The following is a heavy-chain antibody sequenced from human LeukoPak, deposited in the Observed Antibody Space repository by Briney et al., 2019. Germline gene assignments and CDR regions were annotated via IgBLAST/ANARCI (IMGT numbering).Heavy chain of an antibody. D-gene: IGHD2-15*01. V-gene: IGHV3-21*01. Sequence: GGSLRLSCAASGFTFSAYSMNWVRQAPGKGLEWVSSISSDSRYIYYADSVKGRFTISRDNAKDSLYLQMNSLRAEDTAVYYCAKCSGGNCYHSDDHWGQGTLVTVSP. CDR3: AKCSGGNCYHSDDH. J-gene: IGHJ5*02. CDR1: GFTFSAYS. CDR2: ISSDSRYI.